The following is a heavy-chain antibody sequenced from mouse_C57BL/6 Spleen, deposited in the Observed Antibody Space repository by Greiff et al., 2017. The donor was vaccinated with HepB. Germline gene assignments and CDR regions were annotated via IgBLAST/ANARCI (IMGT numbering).Heavy chain of an antibody. J-gene: IGHJ4*01. CDR2: ISSGSSTN. CDR1: GFTFSDYG. CDR3: ARPLYYGGAMGY. D-gene: IGHD1-1*01. Sequence: EVQVVESGGGLVKPGGSLKLSCAASGFTFSDYGMHWVRQAPEKGLEWVAYISSGSSTNYYADTVKGRFTISSDNAKNTLFLQMTSLRSEDTAMYYCARPLYYGGAMGYWGQGTSVTVAS. V-gene: IGHV5-17*01.